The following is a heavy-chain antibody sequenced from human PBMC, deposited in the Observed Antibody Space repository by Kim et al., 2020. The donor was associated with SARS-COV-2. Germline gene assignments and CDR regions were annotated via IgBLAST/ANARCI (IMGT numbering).Heavy chain of an antibody. D-gene: IGHD3-9*01. CDR1: GYSFTSYW. J-gene: IGHJ6*02. CDR2: IYPGDSDT. CDR3: ARAMAYYDILTGYYEAYYYYGMDV. V-gene: IGHV5-51*01. Sequence: GESLKISCKGSGYSFTSYWIGWVRQMPGKGLEWMGIIYPGDSDTRYSPSFQGQVTISADKSISTAYLQWSSLKASDTAMYYCARAMAYYDILTGYYEAYYYYGMDVWGQGTTVTVSS.